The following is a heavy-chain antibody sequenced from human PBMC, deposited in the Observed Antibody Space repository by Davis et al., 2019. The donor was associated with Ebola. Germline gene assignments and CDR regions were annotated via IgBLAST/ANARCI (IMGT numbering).Heavy chain of an antibody. D-gene: IGHD4-17*01. CDR1: GGSFSGYY. J-gene: IGHJ4*02. Sequence: PGGSLRLSCAVYGGSFSGYYWSWIRQPPGKGLEWIGEINHSGSTNYNPSLKSRVTISVDTSKNQFSLKLSSVTAADTAVYYCARSTVTGGDYWGQGTLVTVSS. CDR3: ARSTVTGGDY. V-gene: IGHV4-34*01. CDR2: INHSGST.